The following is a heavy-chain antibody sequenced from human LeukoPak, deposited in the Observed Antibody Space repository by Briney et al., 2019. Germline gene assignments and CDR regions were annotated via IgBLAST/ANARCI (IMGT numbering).Heavy chain of an antibody. Sequence: WASVKVSCKASGYTFTGYYMHWVRQAPGQGLEWMGWINPNSGGTNYAQKFQGRVTMTRDTSTSTAYMELSRLRSDDTAVYYCARGSKVGATVGYWGQGTLVTVSS. V-gene: IGHV1-2*02. CDR2: INPNSGGT. CDR3: ARGSKVGATVGY. CDR1: GYTFTGYY. J-gene: IGHJ4*02. D-gene: IGHD1-26*01.